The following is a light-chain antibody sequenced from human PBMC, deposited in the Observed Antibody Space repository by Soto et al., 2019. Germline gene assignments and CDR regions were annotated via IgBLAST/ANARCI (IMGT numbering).Light chain of an antibody. V-gene: IGLV2-8*01. J-gene: IGLJ3*02. CDR1: SSDVGAYKY. CDR2: EVS. CDR3: TSYVGSDIWV. Sequence: QSALTQPPSASGSPGQSVTISCTGTSSDVGAYKYVSWYQQYPGKAPKLMIYEVSKRPSGVPDRFSCSKSGNTASLTVSGLQAEDEDDYYCTSYVGSDIWVFGGGTKLTVL.